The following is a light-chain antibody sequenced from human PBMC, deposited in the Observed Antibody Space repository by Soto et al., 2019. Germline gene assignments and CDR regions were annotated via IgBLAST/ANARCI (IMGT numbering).Light chain of an antibody. CDR1: QSVSSN. Sequence: EIVMTQSAATLSVSPGERATLSCRASQSVSSNLAWYQQKPGQAPRLLIYGASTRATDIPARFSGSGSGTEFTLTISSLQSEDFAVYYCQQYYYWPTFGRGTRLEIK. CDR3: QQYYYWPT. J-gene: IGKJ5*01. CDR2: GAS. V-gene: IGKV3-15*01.